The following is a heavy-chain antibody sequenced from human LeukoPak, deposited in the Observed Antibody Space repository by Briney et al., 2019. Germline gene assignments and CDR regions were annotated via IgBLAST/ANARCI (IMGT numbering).Heavy chain of an antibody. D-gene: IGHD3-16*02. Sequence: PSETLSLICTVSGYSISSGYYWGWIRQPPGKGLEWVSSISWNSGSIGYVDSVKGRFTISRDNAKNSLYLQMNSLRAEDTAVYYCARGIGPMGELSFFDYWGQGTLVTVSS. V-gene: IGHV3-11*04. CDR3: ARGIGPMGELSFFDY. CDR1: GYSISSGYY. J-gene: IGHJ4*02. CDR2: ISWNSGSI.